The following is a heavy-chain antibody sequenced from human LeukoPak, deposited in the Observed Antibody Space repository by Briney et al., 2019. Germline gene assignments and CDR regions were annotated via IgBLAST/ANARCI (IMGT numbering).Heavy chain of an antibody. Sequence: GGSLRLSCAASGFTFRQYAMSWVRQAPGKGLEWVSGISGSGDDSYYTDSVKGRFTISRDNSNNTMYLQMNNLRSEDTAVYFCVRDYYGSGTYQGNYYYGMDVWGHGTTVTVSS. D-gene: IGHD3-10*01. CDR1: GFTFRQYA. J-gene: IGHJ6*02. V-gene: IGHV3-23*01. CDR3: VRDYYGSGTYQGNYYYGMDV. CDR2: ISGSGDDS.